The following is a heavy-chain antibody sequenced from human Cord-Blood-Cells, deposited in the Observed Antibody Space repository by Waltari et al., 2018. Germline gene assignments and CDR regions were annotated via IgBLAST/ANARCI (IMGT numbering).Heavy chain of an antibody. D-gene: IGHD2-8*01. Sequence: QVQLQQWGAGLLKPSETLSLTCAVYGGPFSGYYWSWIRQPPGKGLAWIGEINHSGSTNYNPSLKSRVTISVDTSKNQFSLKLSSVTAADTAVYYCARHAIKTFDYWGQGTLVTVSS. CDR2: INHSGST. CDR3: ARHAIKTFDY. V-gene: IGHV4-34*01. J-gene: IGHJ4*02. CDR1: GGPFSGYY.